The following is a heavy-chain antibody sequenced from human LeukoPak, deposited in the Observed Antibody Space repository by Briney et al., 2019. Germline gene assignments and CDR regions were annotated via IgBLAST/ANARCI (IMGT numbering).Heavy chain of an antibody. Sequence: PGGSLRLSCAASGFTVSSNYMSWVRQAPGKGLEWVSVIYSGGSTYYADSVKGRFTISRDNSKNTLYLQMNSLRAEDTAVYYCTSGGGATRSGYAFDTWGQGTRVTVSS. CDR3: TSGGGATRSGYAFDT. V-gene: IGHV3-66*01. CDR2: IYSGGST. CDR1: GFTVSSNY. J-gene: IGHJ3*02. D-gene: IGHD1-26*01.